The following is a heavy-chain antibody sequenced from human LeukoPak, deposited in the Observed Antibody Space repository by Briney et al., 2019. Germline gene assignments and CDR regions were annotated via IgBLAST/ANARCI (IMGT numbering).Heavy chain of an antibody. CDR2: ISSSSSTI. D-gene: IGHD3-22*01. CDR1: GFTFSSYS. CDR3: ARDPDYYDSSGYYPDY. Sequence: GGSLRLSCAASGFTFSSYSMNWVRQAPGKGLEWVSYISSSSSTIYYADSVKGRFTISRDNAKNSLYLQMNSLRDEDTAVYYCARDPDYYDSSGYYPDYWGQGTLVTVSS. J-gene: IGHJ4*02. V-gene: IGHV3-48*02.